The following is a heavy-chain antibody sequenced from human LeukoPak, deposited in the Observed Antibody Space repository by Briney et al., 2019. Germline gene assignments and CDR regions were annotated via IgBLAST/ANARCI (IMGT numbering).Heavy chain of an antibody. D-gene: IGHD6-13*01. V-gene: IGHV4-39*01. CDR1: GGSISSSSYY. J-gene: IGHJ5*02. Sequence: SETLSLTCTVSGGSISSSSYYWGWIRQPPGKGLEWIGSIYYSGSTYYNPSLKSRVTISVDTSKNQFSLKLSSVTAADTAVYYCARHVRATAVDWFDPWGQGTLVTVSS. CDR3: ARHVRATAVDWFDP. CDR2: IYYSGST.